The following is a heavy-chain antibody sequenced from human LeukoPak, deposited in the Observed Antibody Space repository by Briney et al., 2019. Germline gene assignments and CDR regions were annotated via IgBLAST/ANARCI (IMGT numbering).Heavy chain of an antibody. Sequence: GASVKVSCKASGYTFTGYYMHWVRQAPGQGLEWMGWINPNSGDTNYAQKFQGRVTMTSDTSITTAYMELSSLRSDDTAVYYCARAPRYCSGGSCHYFDYWGQGTLVTVSS. V-gene: IGHV1-2*02. CDR1: GYTFTGYY. D-gene: IGHD2-15*01. J-gene: IGHJ4*02. CDR3: ARAPRYCSGGSCHYFDY. CDR2: INPNSGDT.